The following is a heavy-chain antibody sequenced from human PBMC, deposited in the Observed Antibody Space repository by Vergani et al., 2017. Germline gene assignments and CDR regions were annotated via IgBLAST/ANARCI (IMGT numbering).Heavy chain of an antibody. J-gene: IGHJ4*02. CDR3: VRDPWESGGPYSGC. CDR1: GFSIDNGYY. CDR2: IYRTGRT. D-gene: IGHD2-15*01. V-gene: IGHV4-38-2*02. Sequence: QVQLQESGPGLVKPSETLSLTCAVSGFSIDNGYYWDWIRQPPGKGLEWIGSIYRTGRTHFNPSLKIRVTISVDTSNNHFSLRLNSLTAADTAVYYCVRDPWESGGPYSGCWGRGTLVSVSS.